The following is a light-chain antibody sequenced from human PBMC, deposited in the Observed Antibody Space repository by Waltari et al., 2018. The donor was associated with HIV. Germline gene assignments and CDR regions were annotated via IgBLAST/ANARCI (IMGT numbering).Light chain of an antibody. J-gene: IGLJ3*02. Sequence: SYVLTQPPSVSVAPGQTARIACEGDKVATKSVHWYPQRPGPAPVLVIHYDKDRPAGVTERFSGSNAGNTATLTISGVEAGDEADYYCQVWDGDTNHQVFGGGTKLTVL. V-gene: IGLV3-21*04. CDR1: KVATKS. CDR2: YDK. CDR3: QVWDGDTNHQV.